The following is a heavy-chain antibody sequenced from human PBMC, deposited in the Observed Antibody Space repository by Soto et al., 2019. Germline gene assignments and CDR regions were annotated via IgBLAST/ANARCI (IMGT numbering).Heavy chain of an antibody. V-gene: IGHV3-13*04. D-gene: IGHD3-10*01. CDR3: ARWSGYGMDV. J-gene: IGHJ6*02. Sequence: EVQLVESGGGLVQPGGSLRLSCAASGFTFSSYDMHWVRQATGKGLEWVSAIGTAGDTYYPGSVKGRFTISRENAKNSLYLQMNSLRAGDTAVYSWARWSGYGMDVWGQGTTVTVSS. CDR1: GFTFSSYD. CDR2: IGTAGDT.